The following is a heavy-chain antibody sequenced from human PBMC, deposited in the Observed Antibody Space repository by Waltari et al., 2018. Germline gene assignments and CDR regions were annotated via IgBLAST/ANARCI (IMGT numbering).Heavy chain of an antibody. D-gene: IGHD5-12*01. Sequence: EVQLLESGGGLVQPGGSLRLSCAASGFTFSSYAMSWVRQAPGKGLEWVSVIYSGGSTYYADPVKGRFTISRDNSKNTLYLQMNSLRAEDTAVYYCAKDIYLGSIVATYFDYWGQGTLVTVSS. V-gene: IGHV3-23*03. J-gene: IGHJ4*02. CDR2: IYSGGST. CDR3: AKDIYLGSIVATYFDY. CDR1: GFTFSSYA.